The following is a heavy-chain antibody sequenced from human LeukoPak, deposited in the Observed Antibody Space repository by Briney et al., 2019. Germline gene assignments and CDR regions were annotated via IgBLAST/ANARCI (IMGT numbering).Heavy chain of an antibody. V-gene: IGHV1-18*04. CDR3: ARESEQYQLLEELDY. Sequence: GASVKVSCKASGYTFTGYYMHWVRQAPGQGLEWMGWISAYNGNTNYAQKLQGRVTMTTDTSTSTAYMELRSLRSDDTAVYYCARESEQYQLLEELDYWGQETLVTVSS. CDR1: GYTFTGYY. D-gene: IGHD2-2*01. CDR2: ISAYNGNT. J-gene: IGHJ4*02.